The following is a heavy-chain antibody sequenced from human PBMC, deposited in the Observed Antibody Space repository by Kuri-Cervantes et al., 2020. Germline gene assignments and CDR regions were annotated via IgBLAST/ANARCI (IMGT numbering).Heavy chain of an antibody. J-gene: IGHJ6*02. CDR3: ARSSTVTTPYYYYGMDV. Sequence: ASVKVSCKASGYTFTSYYMHWVRQAPGQGLEWMGWINPNSGGTNYAQKFQGRVTMTTDTSTSTAYMELRSLRSDDTAVYYCARSSTVTTPYYYYGMDVWGQGTTVTVSS. D-gene: IGHD4-17*01. V-gene: IGHV1-2*02. CDR2: INPNSGGT. CDR1: GYTFTSYY.